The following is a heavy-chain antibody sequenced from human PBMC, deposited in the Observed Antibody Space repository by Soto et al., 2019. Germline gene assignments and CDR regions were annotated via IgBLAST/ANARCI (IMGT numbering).Heavy chain of an antibody. CDR1: GFTFDDYA. Sequence: SLRLSCRASGFTFDDYAMSWVRQAPGKGLEWVGFIRSKAYGGTTEYAASVKGRFTISRDDSKSFAYLQMNSLKTEDTAVYFCARDGDYFVSGTYGYLDYWGLGTMVTVYS. V-gene: IGHV3-49*04. J-gene: IGHJ4*02. D-gene: IGHD3-10*01. CDR3: ARDGDYFVSGTYGYLDY. CDR2: IRSKAYGGTT.